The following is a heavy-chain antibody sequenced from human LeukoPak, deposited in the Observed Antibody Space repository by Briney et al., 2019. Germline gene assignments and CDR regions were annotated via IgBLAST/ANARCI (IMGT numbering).Heavy chain of an antibody. D-gene: IGHD4-17*01. CDR2: IRGSGGST. V-gene: IGHV3-23*01. CDR3: ARDSYGDANFDS. Sequence: PGGSLRLSCAASGFTFSSYGMSWVRQAPGKGLEWVSAIRGSGGSTYYADSVKGRFTISRDISKNAVYLQMNSLRAEDTAVYYCARDSYGDANFDSWGQGTLVTASS. CDR1: GFTFSSYG. J-gene: IGHJ4*02.